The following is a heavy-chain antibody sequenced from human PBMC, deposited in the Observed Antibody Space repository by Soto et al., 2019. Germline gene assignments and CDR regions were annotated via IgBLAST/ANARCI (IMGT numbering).Heavy chain of an antibody. CDR1: GFTFSIYT. D-gene: IGHD2-2*01. CDR3: AKARCSSTTCYVPDY. Sequence: GGSLRLSCAASGFTFSIYTMSWVRQAPGKGLEWVSVISGSGGSPYYADSVQGRFTISRDNPKNTLYLQMNSLRAEDTAIYYCAKARCSSTTCYVPDYWGQGTLVTVSS. V-gene: IGHV3-23*01. J-gene: IGHJ4*02. CDR2: ISGSGGSP.